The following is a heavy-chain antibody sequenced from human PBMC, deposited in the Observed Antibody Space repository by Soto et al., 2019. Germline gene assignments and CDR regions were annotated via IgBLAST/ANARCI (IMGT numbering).Heavy chain of an antibody. CDR2: IYYSGST. CDR3: ARDRGLRSWFDP. V-gene: IGHV4-59*01. Sequence: SETLSLTCTVSGGSITSYYWSWIRQPPGKGLEWIGYIYYSGSTTYNPSLKSRVTISIDASKTQFSLKLSSVTAADTAVYYCARDRGLRSWFDPWGRGTLVTVSS. CDR1: GGSITSYY. D-gene: IGHD4-17*01. J-gene: IGHJ5*02.